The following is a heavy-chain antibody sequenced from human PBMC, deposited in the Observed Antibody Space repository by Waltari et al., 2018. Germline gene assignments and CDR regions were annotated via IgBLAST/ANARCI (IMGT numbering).Heavy chain of an antibody. CDR1: GFTFSSYS. V-gene: IGHV3-48*04. CDR3: ARDEGYCTGGVCSFDY. J-gene: IGHJ4*02. D-gene: IGHD2-8*02. Sequence: EVQLVESGGGLVQPGGSLRLSCAASGFTFSSYSMNWVRQAPGKGLEWVSYISSSSSTIYYADSVKGRFTISRDNAKNSLYLQMNSLRAEDTAVYYCARDEGYCTGGVCSFDYWGQGTLVTVSS. CDR2: ISSSSSTI.